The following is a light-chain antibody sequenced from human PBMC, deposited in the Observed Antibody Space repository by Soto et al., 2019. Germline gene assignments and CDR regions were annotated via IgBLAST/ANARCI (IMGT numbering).Light chain of an antibody. CDR3: SSYTSTNTVV. V-gene: IGLV2-14*03. CDR1: SSDVGGYNY. CDR2: DVS. Sequence: QSALTQPASVSGSPGQSITISCTGTSSDVGGYNYVSWYQQHPGKAPKLMIYDVSNRPSWVSNRFSGSKSGNTASLTISGLQAEDEAEYYCSSYTSTNTVVFGGGTKLTVL. J-gene: IGLJ2*01.